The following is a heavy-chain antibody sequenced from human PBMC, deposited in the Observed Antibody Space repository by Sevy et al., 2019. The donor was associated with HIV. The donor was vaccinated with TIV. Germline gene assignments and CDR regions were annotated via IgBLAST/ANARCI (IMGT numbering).Heavy chain of an antibody. D-gene: IGHD5-12*01. CDR3: TRGGGIGYYYFHY. CDR2: IMPVLRRA. Sequence: ASVKASCKASGGTFSSSGISWVRQAPGQGLEWMGGIMPVLRRADYAQKFQGRVTITADDSTSTVYMELNSLRSEDTAVYYCTRGGGIGYYYFHYWGQGTLVTVSS. CDR1: GGTFSSSG. J-gene: IGHJ4*02. V-gene: IGHV1-69*13.